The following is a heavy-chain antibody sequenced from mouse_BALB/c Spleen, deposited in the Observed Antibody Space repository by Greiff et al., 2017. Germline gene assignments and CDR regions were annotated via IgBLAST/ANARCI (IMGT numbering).Heavy chain of an antibody. D-gene: IGHD1-2*01. V-gene: IGHV1S22*01. Sequence: LQQPGSELVRPGASVKLSCKASGYTFTSYWMHWVKQRPGQGLEWIGNIYPGSGSTNYDEKFKDKATLTVDKSSSTAYMQLSSPTSEDAAVYYCTRGTTATLAYWGQGTLVTVSA. CDR3: TRGTTATLAY. CDR2: IYPGSGST. J-gene: IGHJ3*01. CDR1: GYTFTSYW.